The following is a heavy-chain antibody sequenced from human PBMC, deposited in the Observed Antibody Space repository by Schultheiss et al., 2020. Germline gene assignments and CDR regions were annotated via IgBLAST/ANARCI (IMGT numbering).Heavy chain of an antibody. V-gene: IGHV3-30*18. J-gene: IGHJ4*02. Sequence: GGSLRLSCAASGFTFSSYGMHWVRQAPGKGLEWVGVISYDGSKKYYTDSVKGRFTISRDNSKNTLYLQVNSLRAEDTAVYYCAKDYNDFWSGYYVYPFIWGPGTLVPVSS. D-gene: IGHD3-3*01. CDR1: GFTFSSYG. CDR2: ISYDGSKK. CDR3: AKDYNDFWSGYYVYPFI.